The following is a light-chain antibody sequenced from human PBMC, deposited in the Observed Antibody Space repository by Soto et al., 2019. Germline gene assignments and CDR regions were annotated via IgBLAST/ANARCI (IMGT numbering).Light chain of an antibody. CDR1: SSDIGGYNY. J-gene: IGLJ1*01. CDR3: RSYAGSYRV. V-gene: IGLV2-8*01. Sequence: QSVLTQPPSASGSLGQSVTISCTGTSSDIGGYNYVSWYQQHPGKAPTFIIYEVSKRPLGVPDRSSGSKSGNTASLTVSGLEAEEEGDYYCRSYAGSYRVFGPGTKLTVL. CDR2: EVS.